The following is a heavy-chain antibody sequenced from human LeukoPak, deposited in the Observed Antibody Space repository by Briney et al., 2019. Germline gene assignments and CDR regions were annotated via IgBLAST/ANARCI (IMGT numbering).Heavy chain of an antibody. J-gene: IGHJ4*02. CDR2: IKQDGSEK. CDR1: GFTFSSYW. D-gene: IGHD3-3*01. CDR3: ARDDFLEWLLIDY. Sequence: GGSLRLSCAASGFTFSSYWMSWVRQAPGKGLEWVANIKQDGSEKYYVDSVKGRFTISRDNAKNSLYLQMNSLRAEDTAVYYCARDDFLEWLLIDYWGQETLVTVSS. V-gene: IGHV3-7*01.